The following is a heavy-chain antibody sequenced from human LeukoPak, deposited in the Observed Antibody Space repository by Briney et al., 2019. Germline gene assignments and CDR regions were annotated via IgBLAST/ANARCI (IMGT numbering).Heavy chain of an antibody. D-gene: IGHD1-1*01. CDR1: GFTFSSYS. Sequence: GGSLRLSCAASGFTFSSYSMNWVRQAPGKGLEWVSSISSSSSYIYYADSVKGRFTISRDNAKNSLYLQMNSLRVEDTAVYYCARDPLHWNDGVDDSFDIWGQGTMVTVPS. V-gene: IGHV3-21*01. J-gene: IGHJ3*02. CDR2: ISSSSSYI. CDR3: ARDPLHWNDGVDDSFDI.